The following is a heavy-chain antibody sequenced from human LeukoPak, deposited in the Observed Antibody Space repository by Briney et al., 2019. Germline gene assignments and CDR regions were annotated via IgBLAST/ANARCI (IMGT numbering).Heavy chain of an antibody. CDR2: INPNSGGT. CDR1: GYTFIGYY. V-gene: IGHV1-2*02. D-gene: IGHD3-10*01. CDR3: AKEYTTRSSDT. Sequence: ASVKVSSKASGYTFIGYYMHWVRQAPGQGLEWMGWINPNSGGTNYAQKFQGRVTMTRDRSISTAYMELSRLRSDDTAVYYCAKEYTTRSSDTWGDGALWTVSS. J-gene: IGHJ4*03.